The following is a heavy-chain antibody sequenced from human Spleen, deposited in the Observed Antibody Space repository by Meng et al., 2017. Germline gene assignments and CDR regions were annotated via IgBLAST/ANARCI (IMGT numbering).Heavy chain of an antibody. CDR3: ARGPTTMAHDFDY. V-gene: IGHV4-34*01. D-gene: IGHD4-11*01. J-gene: IGHJ4*02. Sequence: QVPLQQWGQGLLKPSATLSLTCVVSGGSFSDYYWSWIRQPPGKGLEWIGEINHSGSTNYNPSLESRATISVDTSQNNLSLKLSSVTAADSAVYYCARGPTTMAHDFDYWGQGTLVTVSS. CDR2: INHSGST. CDR1: GGSFSDYY.